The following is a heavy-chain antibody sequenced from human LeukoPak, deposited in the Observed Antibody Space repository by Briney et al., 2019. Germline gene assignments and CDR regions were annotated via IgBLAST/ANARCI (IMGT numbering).Heavy chain of an antibody. CDR1: TYSFNSFW. V-gene: IGHV5-51*01. D-gene: IGHD5-12*01. Sequence: GESLRFSCKGSTYSFNSFWIHWVRQRPGKGLEWMGIIYPSDSDARYSPSFQGQVTFSADKSRSTAYLQWSSLKASDTAIYFCAIIVATTNDFDSWGQGTLVTVS. J-gene: IGHJ4*02. CDR2: IYPSDSDA. CDR3: AIIVATTNDFDS.